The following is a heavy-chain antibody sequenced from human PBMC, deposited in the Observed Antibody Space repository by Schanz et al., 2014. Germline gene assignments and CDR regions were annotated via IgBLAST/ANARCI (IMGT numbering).Heavy chain of an antibody. J-gene: IGHJ6*02. Sequence: EVQLVESGGALVQPGGSLRLSCAASGFTFSSYWMHWVRQAPGKGLVWVSRINSDGSTTIYADSVKGRFTISRDNAKNTLYLQMNSLRAEDTAVYYCARPLGPNYYYYGLDVWGQGTTVTVSS. CDR3: ARPLGPNYYYYGLDV. V-gene: IGHV3-74*01. CDR2: INSDGSTT. CDR1: GFTFSSYW.